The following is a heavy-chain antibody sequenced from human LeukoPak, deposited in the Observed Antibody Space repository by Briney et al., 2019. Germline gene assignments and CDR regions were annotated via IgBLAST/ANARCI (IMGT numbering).Heavy chain of an antibody. CDR2: IYHSGST. J-gene: IGHJ6*03. CDR3: ARGVGELLSYYYYYYMDV. Sequence: SGTLSLTCAVSGGSISSSNWWSWVRQPPGKGLEWIGEIYHSGSTNYNPSLKSRVTISVDKSKNQFSLKLSSVTAADTAVYYCARGVGELLSYYYYYYMDVWGKGTTVTISS. D-gene: IGHD3-10*01. V-gene: IGHV4-4*02. CDR1: GGSISSSNW.